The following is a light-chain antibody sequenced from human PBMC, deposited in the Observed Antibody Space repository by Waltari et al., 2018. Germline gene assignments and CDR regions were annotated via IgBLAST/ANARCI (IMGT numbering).Light chain of an antibody. CDR1: QSVSSN. Sequence: EIVMTQSPATLSVSPGERATLSCRASQSVSSNLAGYQQKPGQTPRLLIYEASTRPTGIPARFSGSGSGTEFTLSISSLQSEDFAVYYCQQYNTWPPITFGQGTRLEIK. J-gene: IGKJ5*01. CDR3: QQYNTWPPIT. CDR2: EAS. V-gene: IGKV3-15*01.